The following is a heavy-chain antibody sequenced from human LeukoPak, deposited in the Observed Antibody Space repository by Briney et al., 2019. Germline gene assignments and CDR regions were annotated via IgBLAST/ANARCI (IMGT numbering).Heavy chain of an antibody. CDR1: GFTSDDYA. D-gene: IGHD3-22*01. CDR2: ISWNSGSI. CDR3: AKAPYYYDSSGYFDY. V-gene: IGHV3-9*02. J-gene: IGHJ4*02. Sequence: GGSLRLSCAASGFTSDDYAMHWVRQAPGKGLEWVSGISWNSGSIGYADSVKGRFTISRDNAKNSLYLQMNSLRAEDTALYYCAKAPYYYDSSGYFDYWGQGTLVTVSS.